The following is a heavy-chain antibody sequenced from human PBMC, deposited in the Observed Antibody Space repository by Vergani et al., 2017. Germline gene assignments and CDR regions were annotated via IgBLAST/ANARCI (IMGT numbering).Heavy chain of an antibody. CDR1: GFTVSSNY. V-gene: IGHV3-66*01. D-gene: IGHD3-16*02. CDR2: IYSGGST. J-gene: IGHJ6*03. Sequence: EVQLVESGGGLVQPGGSLRLSCAASGFTVSSNYMSWVRQAPGKGLEWVSVIYSGGSTYYADSVKGRFTISRDKSKNQFSLWVNSVTAADTAVYFCARASLRALVGYYYYMDVWGKGKTVVVSS. CDR3: ARASLRALVGYYYYMDV.